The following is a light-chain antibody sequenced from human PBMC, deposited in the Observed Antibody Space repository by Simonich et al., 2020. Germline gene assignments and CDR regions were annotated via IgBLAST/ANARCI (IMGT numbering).Light chain of an antibody. CDR3: QVWDSSSDHVV. CDR1: NIGSKR. J-gene: IGLJ2*01. Sequence: SYVLTQPPSVSVAPGKTARITCGGNNIGSKRVHWYKQKPGQAPVLVVYDESDRPSGIPERFSGSNSGNTATLTISRVEAGDEADYYCQVWDSSSDHVVFGGGTKLTVL. CDR2: DES. V-gene: IGLV3-21*03.